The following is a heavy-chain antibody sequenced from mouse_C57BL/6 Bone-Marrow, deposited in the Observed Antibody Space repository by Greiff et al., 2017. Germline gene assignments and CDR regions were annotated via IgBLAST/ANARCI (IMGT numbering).Heavy chain of an antibody. J-gene: IGHJ2*01. CDR1: GFNIKDDY. Sequence: VQLQQSGAELVRPGASVKLSCTASGFNIKDDYMHWVKQRPEQGLEWIGWIDPENGDTEYASKFQGKATITADTSSNTAYLQLSSLTSEDTAVYYCRGTNYYGSKGYWGQGTTLTVSS. V-gene: IGHV14-4*01. CDR2: IDPENGDT. D-gene: IGHD1-1*01. CDR3: RGTNYYGSKGY.